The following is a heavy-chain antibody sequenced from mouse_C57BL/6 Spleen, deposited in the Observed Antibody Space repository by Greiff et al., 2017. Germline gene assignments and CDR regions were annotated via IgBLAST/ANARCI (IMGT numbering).Heavy chain of an antibody. CDR3: ARPTVTTLYWYIDV. V-gene: IGHV5-17*01. J-gene: IGHJ1*03. CDR1: GFTFSDYG. D-gene: IGHD2-2*01. CDR2: ISSGSSTI. Sequence: EVMLVESGGGLVKPGGSLKLSCAASGFTFSDYGMHWVRQAPEKGLEWVAYISSGSSTIYYADTVKGRFTISRDNAKNTLFLQMTSLRSEDTAMYYCARPTVTTLYWYIDVWGTGTTVTVSS.